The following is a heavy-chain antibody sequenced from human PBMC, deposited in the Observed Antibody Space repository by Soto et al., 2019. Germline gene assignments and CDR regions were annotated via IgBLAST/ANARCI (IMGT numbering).Heavy chain of an antibody. Sequence: QVQLQESGPGLVKPSETLSLTCTVSGDSISTYYWSWIRQPPGKGLEWIGYIYYSGSTNYNPSLKSRVTLSVDPAKNPFSLNPSSVTAADTAVYYCARGPGTRWFNYWGQGTLVTVSS. V-gene: IGHV4-59*01. CDR2: IYYSGST. CDR1: GDSISTYY. D-gene: IGHD3-16*01. J-gene: IGHJ4*02. CDR3: ARGPGTRWFNY.